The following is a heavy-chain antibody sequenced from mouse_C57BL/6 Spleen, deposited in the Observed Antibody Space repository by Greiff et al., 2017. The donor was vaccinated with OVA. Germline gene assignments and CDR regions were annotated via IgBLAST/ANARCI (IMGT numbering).Heavy chain of an antibody. CDR1: GYTFTSYW. CDR2: IYPSDSET. D-gene: IGHD2-4*01. Sequence: QVQLQQPGAELVRPGSSVKLSCKASGYTFTSYWMDWVKQRPGQGLEWIGNIYPSDSETHYNQKFKDKATLTVDKSSSTAYMQLSSLTSEDSAVYSCARRRIYDYDMYFDVWGTGTTVTVSS. CDR3: ARRRIYDYDMYFDV. V-gene: IGHV1-61*01. J-gene: IGHJ1*03.